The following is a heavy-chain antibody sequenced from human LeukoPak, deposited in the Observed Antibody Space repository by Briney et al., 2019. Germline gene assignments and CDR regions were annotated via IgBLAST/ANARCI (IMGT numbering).Heavy chain of an antibody. V-gene: IGHV3-74*01. D-gene: IGHD3-3*01. CDR3: ARAYYDFWSGYYGALGY. Sequence: GGSLRLSCAASGFTFSNYWMRWVRQAPGKGLVWVSRINSDGSRTTYADSVKGRFTISRDNAKNTLYLQMNSLRADDTAVYYCARAYYDFWSGYYGALGYWGQGTLVTVSS. J-gene: IGHJ4*02. CDR2: INSDGSRT. CDR1: GFTFSNYW.